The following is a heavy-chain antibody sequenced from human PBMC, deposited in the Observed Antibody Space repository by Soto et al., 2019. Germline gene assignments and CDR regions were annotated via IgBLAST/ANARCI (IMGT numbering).Heavy chain of an antibody. V-gene: IGHV3-23*01. CDR3: AKRIYYYYGMDV. CDR1: VFTFSSYA. CDR2: ISGSGGST. J-gene: IGHJ6*02. Sequence: GGSLRLSCAASVFTFSSYAMSWFRQAPGKGLEWVSAISGSGGSTYYADSVKGRFTISRDNSKNTLYLQMNSLRAEDTAVYYCAKRIYYYYGMDVWGQGTTVTVSS.